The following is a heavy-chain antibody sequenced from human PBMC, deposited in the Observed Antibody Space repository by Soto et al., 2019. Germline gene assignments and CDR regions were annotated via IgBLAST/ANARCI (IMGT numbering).Heavy chain of an antibody. D-gene: IGHD3-22*01. CDR1: GLNFSNYS. J-gene: IGHJ4*02. V-gene: IGHV3-23*01. CDR2: ISGTGGST. CDR3: AIISGFYSAVSDY. Sequence: EVQLLESGGGLVQPGGSLRLSCAASGLNFSNYSMSWVRQAPGKGLEWVLTISGTGGSTYYADSVKGRFTISRDNSKNTLYLQMNSLRAEDTAVYYCAIISGFYSAVSDYWGQGTLVTVSS.